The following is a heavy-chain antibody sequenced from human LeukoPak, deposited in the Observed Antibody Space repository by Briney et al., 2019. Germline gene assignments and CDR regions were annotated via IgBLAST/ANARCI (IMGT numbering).Heavy chain of an antibody. J-gene: IGHJ4*02. CDR2: IYSGGGT. Sequence: PGGSLRLSCAASGFTVSSNYMSWVRQAPGKGLEWVSVIYSGGGTYYADSVKGRFTISRDNSKNTLYLQMNSLRAEDTAVYYCAKDTPLCYFDYWGQGTLVTVPS. CDR3: AKDTPLCYFDY. CDR1: GFTVSSNY. D-gene: IGHD3-16*01. V-gene: IGHV3-53*01.